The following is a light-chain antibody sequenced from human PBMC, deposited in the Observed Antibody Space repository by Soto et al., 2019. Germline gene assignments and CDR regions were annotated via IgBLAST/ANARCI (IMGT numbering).Light chain of an antibody. Sequence: QSVLTQPASVSGSPGQSITISCNGTRTDVGGYNFVSWYQQHPGKAPKLIIYEVSNRPSGVSNRFSGSKSDNTASLTISGLQAEDEADYYCCSYVSSKTDVFGTGTKVTVL. CDR3: CSYVSSKTDV. V-gene: IGLV2-14*01. CDR2: EVS. J-gene: IGLJ1*01. CDR1: RTDVGGYNF.